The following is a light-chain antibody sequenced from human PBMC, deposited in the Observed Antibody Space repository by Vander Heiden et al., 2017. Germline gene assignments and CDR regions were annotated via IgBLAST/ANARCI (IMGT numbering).Light chain of an antibody. V-gene: IGKV2-28*01. Sequence: DIVTTQSPLSLPVTPGGPASISCRSSQSLRHSNGYNNLDWYLQKPGQSPQLLICLGSNRASGVPDRFSGSGSGTDFTLKISRVEAEDVGVYYCMQALQTIFTFGPGTKVDIK. CDR3: MQALQTIFT. J-gene: IGKJ3*01. CDR2: LGS. CDR1: QSLRHSNGYNN.